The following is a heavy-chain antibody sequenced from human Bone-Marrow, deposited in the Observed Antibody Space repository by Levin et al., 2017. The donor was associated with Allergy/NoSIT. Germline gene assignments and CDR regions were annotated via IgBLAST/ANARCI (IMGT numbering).Heavy chain of an antibody. CDR2: VYYTGGA. V-gene: IGHV4-39*01. D-gene: IGHD2-2*01. Sequence: SETLSLTCAVSGGSISNTTYHWVWIRQPPGKGLEWIGNVYYTGGAHYTPSLKSRVTISVDTSKNQFSLKMTSVTATDTATYYCARQHRSSTRCSTGWGGWFDPWGQGILVTVTS. CDR1: GGSISNTTYH. J-gene: IGHJ5*02. CDR3: ARQHRSSTRCSTGWGGWFDP.